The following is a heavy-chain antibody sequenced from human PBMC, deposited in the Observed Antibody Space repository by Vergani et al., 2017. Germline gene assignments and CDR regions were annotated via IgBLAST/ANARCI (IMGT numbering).Heavy chain of an antibody. CDR3: ARRGRDCSSTSCYLGPDAFDI. CDR1: GYTFTSYD. V-gene: IGHV1-8*01. D-gene: IGHD2-2*01. CDR2: MNPNSGNT. J-gene: IGHJ3*02. Sequence: QVQLVQSGAEVKKPGASVKVSCKASGYTFTSYDINWVRQATGQGLEWMGWMNPNSGNTGYAQKFQGRVTMTRSTSISTAYMELSSLRSEDTAVYYCARRGRDCSSTSCYLGPDAFDIWGQGTMVTVSS.